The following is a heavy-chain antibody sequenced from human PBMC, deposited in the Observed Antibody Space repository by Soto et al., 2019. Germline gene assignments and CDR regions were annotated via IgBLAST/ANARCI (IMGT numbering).Heavy chain of an antibody. V-gene: IGHV4-59*08. CDR3: ARQAHGYDFWSGYGPIDY. D-gene: IGHD3-3*01. CDR2: IYYSGST. J-gene: IGHJ4*02. Sequence: SETLSLTCTVSGGSISSYYWSWIRQPPGKGLEWIGYIYYSGSTNYNPSLKSRVTISVDTSKNQFSLKLSSVTAADTAGYYCARQAHGYDFWSGYGPIDYWGQGTLVTVSS. CDR1: GGSISSYY.